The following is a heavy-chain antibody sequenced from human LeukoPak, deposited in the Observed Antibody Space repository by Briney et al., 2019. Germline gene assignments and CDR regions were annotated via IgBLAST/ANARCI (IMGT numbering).Heavy chain of an antibody. CDR2: ISYDGSNK. Sequence: GGSLRLSCAASGFTFSSFGIHWVRQAPGKGLEWVAVISYDGSNKYYADSVKGRFTISRDNSKNTLYLQMNSLRAEDTAVYYCAKGLGGFWSGNPNWFDPWGQGTLVTVSS. J-gene: IGHJ5*02. CDR3: AKGLGGFWSGNPNWFDP. V-gene: IGHV3-30*18. CDR1: GFTFSSFG. D-gene: IGHD3-3*01.